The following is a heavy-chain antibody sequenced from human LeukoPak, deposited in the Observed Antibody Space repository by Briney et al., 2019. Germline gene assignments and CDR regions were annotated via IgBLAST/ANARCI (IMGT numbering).Heavy chain of an antibody. V-gene: IGHV4-39*07. D-gene: IGHD4-23*01. CDR1: GGSISSPTYY. CDR2: FYYSAST. Sequence: SETLSLTCTVSGGSISSPTYYWGWLRQPPGKGLEWIGNFYYSASTYYNPSLKSRVTISLDTSKNQFSLKLTSVTPADTAVYYCARAPNSDMDVWGKGTTVTVSS. J-gene: IGHJ6*03. CDR3: ARAPNSDMDV.